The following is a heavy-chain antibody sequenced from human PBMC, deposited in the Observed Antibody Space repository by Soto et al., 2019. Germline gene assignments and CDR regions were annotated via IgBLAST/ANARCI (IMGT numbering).Heavy chain of an antibody. CDR2: ISASGAST. J-gene: IGHJ4*02. CDR1: GFTFSSYA. V-gene: IGHV3-23*01. CDR3: AKGDSSGDPRYFDY. Sequence: GGSLRLSCAASGFTFSSYAMSWVRQAPGKGLEWVSAISASGASTYYADTVKGRFTISRDNSKNTLYLQMNSLRAEDTAVYYCAKGDSSGDPRYFDYWGRGTLVTVYS. D-gene: IGHD3-22*01.